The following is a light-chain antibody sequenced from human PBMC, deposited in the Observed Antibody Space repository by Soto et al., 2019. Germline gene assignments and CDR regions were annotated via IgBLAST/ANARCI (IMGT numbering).Light chain of an antibody. J-gene: IGKJ1*01. CDR2: KAS. Sequence: DIQMTQSPSTLSASVGDRVTITCRASQSISSWLAWYQQKPGKAPKVLIYKASSLQIGVPSRFSGSGSGTEFTLTISSLQPDDSATYYCQQYNSYSPTFGQGTKVDIK. CDR1: QSISSW. V-gene: IGKV1-5*03. CDR3: QQYNSYSPT.